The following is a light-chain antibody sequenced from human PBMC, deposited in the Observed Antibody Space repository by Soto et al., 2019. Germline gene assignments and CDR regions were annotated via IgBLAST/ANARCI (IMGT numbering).Light chain of an antibody. Sequence: QSVLTQPPSVSAAPGQKVTISCSGSSSNIGNNYVSWYQQFPGTAPKLLIYDNNKRPSGIPDRFSGSKSGTSATLGISGLQTGDEADYYCGTWDSSLSVWIFCGGTKLTVL. CDR2: DNN. CDR3: GTWDSSLSVWI. V-gene: IGLV1-51*01. J-gene: IGLJ2*01. CDR1: SSNIGNNY.